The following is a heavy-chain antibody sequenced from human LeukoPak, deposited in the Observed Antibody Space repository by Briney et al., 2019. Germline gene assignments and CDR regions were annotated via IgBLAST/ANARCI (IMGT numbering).Heavy chain of an antibody. CDR3: ARWRYSNFDY. CDR1: GDSVSSNSAA. Sequence: SQTLSLACAISGDSVSSNSAAWTWIRQSPSRGLEWLGRTYYRSTWYNDYAVSVKSRITINPDTSKNQFSLQLNSVTPEDTAVYYCARWRYSNFDYWGQGTLVTVSS. J-gene: IGHJ4*02. V-gene: IGHV6-1*01. D-gene: IGHD4-11*01. CDR2: TYYRSTWYN.